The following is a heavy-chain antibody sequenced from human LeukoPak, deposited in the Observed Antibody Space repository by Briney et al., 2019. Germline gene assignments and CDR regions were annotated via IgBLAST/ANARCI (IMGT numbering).Heavy chain of an antibody. CDR1: GFTFSDYY. J-gene: IGHJ3*02. CDR3: ARAGRSGWYGKAAFDI. V-gene: IGHV3-11*01. Sequence: GGSLRLSCAASGFTFSDYYMSWIRQAPGKGLEWVSYISSSGSTIYYADSVKGRFTISRDNAKNSLYLQMNSLRAEDTAVYYCARAGRSGWYGKAAFDIWGQGTMVTVSS. D-gene: IGHD6-19*01. CDR2: ISSSGSTI.